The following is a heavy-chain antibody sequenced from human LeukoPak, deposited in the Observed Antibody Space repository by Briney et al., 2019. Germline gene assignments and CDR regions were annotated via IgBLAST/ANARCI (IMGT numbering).Heavy chain of an antibody. Sequence: PGGSLRLSCAASGFXFSSYSINWVRQAPGKGLEWVSSISSSNSYIYYADSVKGRFTISRDNAKNSLYLQMNSLRADDTAVYYCARDYGGSVWGQGTMVTVSS. CDR1: GFXFSSYS. V-gene: IGHV3-21*01. CDR3: ARDYGGSV. J-gene: IGHJ3*01. D-gene: IGHD4/OR15-4a*01. CDR2: ISSSNSYI.